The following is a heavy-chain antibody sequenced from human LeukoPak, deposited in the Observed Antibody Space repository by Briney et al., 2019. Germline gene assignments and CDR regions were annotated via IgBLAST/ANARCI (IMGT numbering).Heavy chain of an antibody. CDR2: INPDGSQG. D-gene: IGHD6-19*01. Sequence: GGSLRLSCEASGFTFSNSYMSWVRQAPGKGLEWVAIINPDGSQGSYVDSVKGRFAISRDNALNSLFLQMNSLSAEDTAVYYCAREEDSSGWYVDYWGQGTLVTVSS. CDR1: GFTFSNSY. CDR3: AREEDSSGWYVDY. V-gene: IGHV3-7*01. J-gene: IGHJ4*02.